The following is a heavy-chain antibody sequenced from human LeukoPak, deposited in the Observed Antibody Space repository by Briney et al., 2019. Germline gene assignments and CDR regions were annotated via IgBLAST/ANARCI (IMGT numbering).Heavy chain of an antibody. CDR2: IGHGGAVI. Sequence: GGSLRLSCAASGFTFSSFAMIWVRQAPGKGLQWVSVIGHGGAVIQYADSVKGRFTISRDNSKKMLYLQMNSLTYDDTAIYYCAKYRTTSVPPRNFDYWGQGTLVTVSS. CDR3: AKYRTTSVPPRNFDY. V-gene: IGHV3-23*01. J-gene: IGHJ4*02. D-gene: IGHD1-14*01. CDR1: GFTFSSFA.